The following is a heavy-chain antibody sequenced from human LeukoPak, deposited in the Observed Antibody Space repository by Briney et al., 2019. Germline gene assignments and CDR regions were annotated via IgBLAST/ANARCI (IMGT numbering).Heavy chain of an antibody. CDR1: GGSISSSSYY. J-gene: IGHJ5*02. CDR3: ASLLWFGELSPVNWFDP. Sequence: SETLSLTCTVSGGSISSSSYYWGWIRQPPRKGLEWIGSIYYSGSTYYNPSLKSRVTISVDTSKNQFSLKLSSVTAADTAVYYCASLLWFGELSPVNWFDPWGQGTLVTVSS. CDR2: IYYSGST. V-gene: IGHV4-39*01. D-gene: IGHD3-10*01.